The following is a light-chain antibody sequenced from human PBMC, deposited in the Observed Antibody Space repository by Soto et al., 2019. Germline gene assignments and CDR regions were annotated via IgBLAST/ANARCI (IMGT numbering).Light chain of an antibody. CDR3: QQYGSSPRT. Sequence: EIVLTQSPGTLSLSPGERATLSCRASQTVSSSYLAWYQQKLGQAPRLLLYGASNRATGIPDRFSGSGSGTDFALTISRLEPEDFAVYYCQQYGSSPRTFCQGTKVEIK. V-gene: IGKV3-20*01. J-gene: IGKJ1*01. CDR2: GAS. CDR1: QTVSSSY.